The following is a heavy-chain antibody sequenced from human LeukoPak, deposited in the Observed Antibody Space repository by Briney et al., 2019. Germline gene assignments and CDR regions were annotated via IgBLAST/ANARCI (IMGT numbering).Heavy chain of an antibody. D-gene: IGHD6-13*01. J-gene: IGHJ3*02. CDR2: IYSSGST. CDR3: AREKTEAADAFDI. Sequence: GGSLRLSCAASGFTVSSNYMSWVRQAPGKGLEWVSVIYSSGSTYYADSVKGRFTISRDNSKNTLYLQMNSLRAEDTAVYYCAREKTEAADAFDIWGQGTMVTVSS. CDR1: GFTVSSNY. V-gene: IGHV3-53*01.